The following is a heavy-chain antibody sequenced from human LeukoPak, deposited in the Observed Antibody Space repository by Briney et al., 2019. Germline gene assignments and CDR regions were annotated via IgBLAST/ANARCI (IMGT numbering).Heavy chain of an antibody. Sequence: SETLSLTCSVSGGSIGSGSYYWSWIRQPAGKGLEWIGRIYTSGSTNYNPSLESRITVSVDTSKNQFSLRLSSVTAADTAVYFCARLRSDSSELYFDLWGRGTLVTVSS. J-gene: IGHJ2*01. CDR3: ARLRSDSSELYFDL. CDR1: GGSIGSGSYY. CDR2: IYTSGST. V-gene: IGHV4-61*02. D-gene: IGHD6-6*01.